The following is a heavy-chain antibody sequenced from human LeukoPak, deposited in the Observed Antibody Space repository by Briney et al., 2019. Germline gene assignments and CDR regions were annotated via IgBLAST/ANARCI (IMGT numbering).Heavy chain of an antibody. D-gene: IGHD3-22*01. CDR3: ARDRDYYDSSGYPRPYNWFDP. CDR2: IYYSGST. CDR1: GGSISSYY. Sequence: SETLSLTCTVSGGSISSYYWSWIRQPPGKGLEWIGYIYYSGSTNYNPSLKSRVTISVDTSKNQFSLKLSSVTAADTAVYYCARDRDYYDSSGYPRPYNWFDPWGQGTLVTVFS. J-gene: IGHJ5*02. V-gene: IGHV4-59*01.